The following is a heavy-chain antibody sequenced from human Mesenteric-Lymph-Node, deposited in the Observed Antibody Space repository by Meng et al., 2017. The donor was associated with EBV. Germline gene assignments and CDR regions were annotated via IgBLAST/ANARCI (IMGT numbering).Heavy chain of an antibody. D-gene: IGHD6-19*01. CDR3: ARPWLGRFDY. CDR1: GGSLSGYY. J-gene: IGHJ4*02. CDR2: INHSGST. V-gene: IGHV4-34*01. Sequence: VPLNDGGRRLVEPSETLSLPFAGFGGSLSGYYWTWVPQPPGKGLEWVGEINHSGSTNYNPSLKSRVTISVDTSKNQFSLKLSSVTAADTAVYYCARPWLGRFDYWGQGTLVTVSS.